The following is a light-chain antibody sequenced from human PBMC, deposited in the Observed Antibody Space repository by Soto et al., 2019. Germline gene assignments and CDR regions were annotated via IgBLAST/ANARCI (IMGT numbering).Light chain of an antibody. CDR1: QSVSRNY. CDR2: GAS. J-gene: IGKJ3*01. CDR3: QQYGGSPLFT. Sequence: EIVLTQSPGTLSLSPGERATLSCRASQSVSRNYLAWYQQKPGQAPRLLIYGASNRATGIPDRFSGSGSGADFTLTISRLEPEDFAVYYCQQYGGSPLFTFGPGTKVDIK. V-gene: IGKV3-20*01.